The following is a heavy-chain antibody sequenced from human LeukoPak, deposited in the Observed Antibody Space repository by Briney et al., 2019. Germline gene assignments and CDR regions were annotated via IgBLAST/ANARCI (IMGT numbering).Heavy chain of an antibody. J-gene: IGHJ4*02. CDR2: ISGSGGST. CDR3: AKVSPHYYDSSGYYPSGRFDY. Sequence: GGSLRLSCAASGFTFSSYAMSWVRQAPGKGLEWVSAISGSGGSTYYADSVKGRFTISRDNSKNTLYLQMNSLRAEDTAVYYCAKVSPHYYDSSGYYPSGRFDYWGQGTLVTVSS. CDR1: GFTFSSYA. D-gene: IGHD3-22*01. V-gene: IGHV3-23*01.